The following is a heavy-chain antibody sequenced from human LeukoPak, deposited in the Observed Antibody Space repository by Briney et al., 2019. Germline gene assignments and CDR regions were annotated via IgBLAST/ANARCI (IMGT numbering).Heavy chain of an antibody. CDR1: GYTFTSYY. CDR2: INPSGGST. CDR3: ARAGPGTTDPRHAFDI. D-gene: IGHD4-17*01. J-gene: IGHJ3*02. V-gene: IGHV1-46*01. Sequence: ASVKVSCKASGYTFTSYYMHWVRQAPGQGLERMGIINPSGGSTSYAQKFQGRVTMTRDMSTSTVYMELSSLRSEDTAVYYCARAGPGTTDPRHAFDIWGQGTMVTVSS.